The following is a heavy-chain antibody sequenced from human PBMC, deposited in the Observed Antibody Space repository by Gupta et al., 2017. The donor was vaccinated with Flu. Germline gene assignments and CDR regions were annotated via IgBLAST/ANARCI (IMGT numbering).Heavy chain of an antibody. CDR2: IYWDNDK. D-gene: IGHD6-6*01. CDR1: GFSLTTSGVG. Sequence: QITLKESGPTLVKPTQTLTLTCTLSGFSLTTSGVGVGWIRQPPGKALEWLALIYWDNDKFYDPSLKGRLTITKDTSKNQVVLTMTDMDPVDTGTYFCAHRRRLGSPWIWAEFDYWGQGMLVTVSS. J-gene: IGHJ4*02. V-gene: IGHV2-5*05. CDR3: AHRRRLGSPWIWAEFDY.